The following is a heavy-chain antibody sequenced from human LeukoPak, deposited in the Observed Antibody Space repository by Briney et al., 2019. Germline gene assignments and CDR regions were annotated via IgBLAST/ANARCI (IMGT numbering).Heavy chain of an antibody. J-gene: IGHJ4*02. D-gene: IGHD3-10*01. CDR3: SRQPGTSLDY. Sequence: GESLKISFKASGYSFTSYWIGWVRQMPGKGLEWMGIIYPRDSDITYSPSFQGQVTISVDKSISTAYLQWSSLKASDTAMYYCSRQPGTSLDYWGLGTLVTVSS. CDR2: IYPRDSDI. V-gene: IGHV5-51*01. CDR1: GYSFTSYW.